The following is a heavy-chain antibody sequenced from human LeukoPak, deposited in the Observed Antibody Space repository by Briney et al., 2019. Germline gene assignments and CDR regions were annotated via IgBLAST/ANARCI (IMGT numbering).Heavy chain of an antibody. V-gene: IGHV3-48*01. CDR3: ARAEEAYYDFWSGYPNAFDI. J-gene: IGHJ3*02. CDR2: ISSSSSTI. D-gene: IGHD3-3*01. CDR1: GFTFSSYS. Sequence: GGSLRLSCAASGFTFSSYSMNWVRQAPGKGLEWVSYISSSSSTIYYADSVKGRFTISRDNAKNSLYLQMNSLRAEDTAVYYCARAEEAYYDFWSGYPNAFDIWGQGTMVTVSS.